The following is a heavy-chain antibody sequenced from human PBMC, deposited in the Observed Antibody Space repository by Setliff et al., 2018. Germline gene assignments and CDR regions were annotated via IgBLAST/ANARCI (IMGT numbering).Heavy chain of an antibody. CDR1: GFSLTDFW. V-gene: IGHV5-51*01. D-gene: IGHD3-10*01. J-gene: IGHJ5*02. Sequence: LKISCKGSGFSLTDFWIGWVRQMPGKGLEWMGLIYAGDSDTRYNPSFQGRVTMSADKSINTAYLQWSSLKASDTAIYYCARQKSTGSGNNWFDPWGQGTLVTVSS. CDR3: ARQKSTGSGNNWFDP. CDR2: IYAGDSDT.